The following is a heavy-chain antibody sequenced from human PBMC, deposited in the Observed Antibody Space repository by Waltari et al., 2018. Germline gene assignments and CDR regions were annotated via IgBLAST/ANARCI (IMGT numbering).Heavy chain of an antibody. J-gene: IGHJ4*02. CDR2: VDRSGRT. CDR1: GDSMISHYC. CDR3: ARDRGRGLYLDS. V-gene: IGHV4-4*02. D-gene: IGHD2-15*01. Sequence: QLQLQESGPGLVTPSGTLSLTCVVSGDSMISHYCWSWVRQSPGKGLEWIGQVDRSGRTNYNPSFASRVIMSLDTSINHLSLNMLSATAADTAIYYCARDRGRGLYLDSWGRGTLVSVSP.